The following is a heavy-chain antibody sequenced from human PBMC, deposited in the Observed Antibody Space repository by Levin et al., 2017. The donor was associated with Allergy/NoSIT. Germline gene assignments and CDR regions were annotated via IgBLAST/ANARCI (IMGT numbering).Heavy chain of an antibody. CDR1: GYTFTSYD. V-gene: IGHV1-8*01. D-gene: IGHD3-22*01. CDR3: ARGEYYYDSSGYYYFDY. Sequence: GESLKISCKASGYTFTSYDINWVRQATGQGLEWMGWMNPNSGNTGYAQKFQGRVTMTRNTSISTAYMELSSLRSEDTAVYYCARGEYYYDSSGYYYFDYWGQGTLVTVSS. CDR2: MNPNSGNT. J-gene: IGHJ4*02.